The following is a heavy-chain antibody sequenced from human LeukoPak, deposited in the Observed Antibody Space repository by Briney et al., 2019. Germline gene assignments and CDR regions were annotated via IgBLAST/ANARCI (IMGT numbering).Heavy chain of an antibody. Sequence: XYWXHWVRQVPGXGLXYISSINSDGSTTRYADSVKGRFTISRDNAKNTLYLQMNSLRAEDTAVYYXXXXXXXXXXXXXXXHXXXXVWGKGXTXTVSS. CDR1: XYW. CDR2: INSDGSTT. V-gene: IGHV3-74*01. J-gene: IGHJ6*03. CDR3: XXXXXXXXXXXXXXHXXXXV.